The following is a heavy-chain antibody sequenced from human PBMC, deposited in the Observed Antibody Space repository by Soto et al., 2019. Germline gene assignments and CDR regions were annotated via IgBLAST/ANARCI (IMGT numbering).Heavy chain of an antibody. CDR3: AREYSSSYGYYYGMDV. CDR2: ISYDGSNK. D-gene: IGHD6-13*01. Sequence: QVQLVESGGGVVQPGRSLRLSCAASGFTFSSYAMHWVRQAPGKGLEWVAVISYDGSNKYYADSVKGRFTISRDNSKNTLYLQMNSLRAEDTAVYYCAREYSSSYGYYYGMDVWGQGTTVTVSS. CDR1: GFTFSSYA. V-gene: IGHV3-30-3*01. J-gene: IGHJ6*02.